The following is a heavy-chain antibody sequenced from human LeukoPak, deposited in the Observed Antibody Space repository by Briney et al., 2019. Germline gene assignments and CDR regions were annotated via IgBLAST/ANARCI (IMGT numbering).Heavy chain of an antibody. Sequence: PGGSLRLSCAASGFAVSSNYMSWVRQAPGKGLEWVSVIYSGSNIHYTESVKGRFTISRDNSKNTLYLQMNSLRAEDTAVYYCANLKYSSDYWGQGTLVTVSS. CDR1: GFAVSSNY. CDR3: ANLKYSSDY. J-gene: IGHJ4*02. CDR2: IYSGSNI. D-gene: IGHD5-18*01. V-gene: IGHV3-53*05.